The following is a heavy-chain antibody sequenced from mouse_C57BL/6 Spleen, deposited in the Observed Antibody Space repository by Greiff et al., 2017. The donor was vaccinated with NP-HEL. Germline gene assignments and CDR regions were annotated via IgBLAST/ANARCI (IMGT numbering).Heavy chain of an antibody. CDR1: GYAFTNYL. V-gene: IGHV1-54*01. CDR2: INPGSGGT. D-gene: IGHD1-1*01. Sequence: VKLQESGAELVRPGTSVKVSCKASGYAFTNYLIEWVKQRPGQGLEWIGVINPGSGGTNYNEKFKGKATLTADKSSSTAYMQLSSLTSEDSAVYFCARGVLRPDYWGQGTTLTVSS. CDR3: ARGVLRPDY. J-gene: IGHJ2*01.